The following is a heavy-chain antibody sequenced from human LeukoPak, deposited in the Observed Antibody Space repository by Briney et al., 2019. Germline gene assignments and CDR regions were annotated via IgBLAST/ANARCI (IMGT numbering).Heavy chain of an antibody. D-gene: IGHD2-15*01. CDR3: ARDFFYGHCSGLSCFLLDY. V-gene: IGHV1-18*01. CDR2: ISILYGET. J-gene: IGHJ4*02. CDR1: GYIFTRYG. Sequence: ASVKVSCKASGYIFTRYGISWVRQAPGQGLEWMGWISILYGETKYAQKFQGRLAMTTDTSTNTAYMELRSLRPDDTAMYYCARDFFYGHCSGLSCFLLDYWGQGSLVTVSS.